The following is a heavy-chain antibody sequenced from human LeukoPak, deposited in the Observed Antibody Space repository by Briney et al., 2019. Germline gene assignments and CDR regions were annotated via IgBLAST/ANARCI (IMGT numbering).Heavy chain of an antibody. Sequence: GGSLRLSCAASGFTFSSYDMHWVRQATGKGLEWVSAIGTAGDTYYPGSVKGRFTISRENAKNSLYLQMNSLRAGDTAVYYCAKEQSSSGFFDYWGQGTLVTVSS. CDR1: GFTFSSYD. D-gene: IGHD6-6*01. CDR2: IGTAGDT. CDR3: AKEQSSSGFFDY. J-gene: IGHJ4*02. V-gene: IGHV3-13*04.